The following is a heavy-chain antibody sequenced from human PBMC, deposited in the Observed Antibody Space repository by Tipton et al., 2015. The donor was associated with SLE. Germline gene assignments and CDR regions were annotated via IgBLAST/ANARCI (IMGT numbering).Heavy chain of an antibody. CDR3: AKDKDYGSGSYFVDY. D-gene: IGHD3-10*01. Sequence: AVSTFTFSGYGMYWVRQAPGKGLEWVAFIRYDGTNTDYAGSVKGRFTISRDNSENTLYLQMNSLRAEDSAVYYCAKDKDYGSGSYFVDYWGQGTLVTVSS. J-gene: IGHJ4*02. CDR2: IRYDGTNT. V-gene: IGHV3-30*02. CDR1: TFTFSGYG.